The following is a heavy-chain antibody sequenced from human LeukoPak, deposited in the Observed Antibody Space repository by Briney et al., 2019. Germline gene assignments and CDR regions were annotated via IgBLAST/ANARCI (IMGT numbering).Heavy chain of an antibody. J-gene: IGHJ4*02. D-gene: IGHD3-22*01. CDR3: AKGPDSSGYYNYYFDY. Sequence: GESLKISCAASGFTFSSYAMSWVRQAPGKGLEWVSAISGSGGSTYYADSVKGRFTISRDNSKNTLYLQMNSLRAEDTAVYYCAKGPDSSGYYNYYFDYWGQGILVTVSS. CDR1: GFTFSSYA. CDR2: ISGSGGST. V-gene: IGHV3-23*01.